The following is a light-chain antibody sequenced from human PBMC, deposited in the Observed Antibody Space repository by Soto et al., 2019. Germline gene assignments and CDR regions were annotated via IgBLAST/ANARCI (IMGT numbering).Light chain of an antibody. CDR1: QSVSSY. CDR3: KQRSNWPLT. CDR2: DAS. V-gene: IGKV3-11*01. Sequence: EIVLTQSPATLSLSPGERATLSCRASQSVSSYLAWYQQKPGQAPRLLIYDASNRSTGIPARFSGSGSGTDFTLTISSLEPEDFAVYYRKQRSNWPLTFGGGTKVDIK. J-gene: IGKJ4*01.